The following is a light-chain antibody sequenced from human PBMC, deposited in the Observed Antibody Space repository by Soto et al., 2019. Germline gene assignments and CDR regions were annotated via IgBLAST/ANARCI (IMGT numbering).Light chain of an antibody. CDR2: AAS. CDR3: QQHNSYPLT. Sequence: DIQLTQSPSFLSASVGDRVTITCRASQGISSYLAWYQQKPGKAPKLLIYAASTLQSGVPSRFSGSGSGTEFTLTISSQQPEEFATYYCQQHNSYPLTFGGGTKVEIK. V-gene: IGKV1-9*01. J-gene: IGKJ4*01. CDR1: QGISSY.